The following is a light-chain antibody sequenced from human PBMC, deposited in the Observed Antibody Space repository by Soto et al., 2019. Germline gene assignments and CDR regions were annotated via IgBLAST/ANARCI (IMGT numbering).Light chain of an antibody. Sequence: QMTQSPCRLSACVGERVTSTCRASQSISSWLAWYQQKPGKAPKLLIYGAPSLESGVPSRFSGSRPGTEFTLPIPTPQPDAFATYYCQHYTSYSGTFGQGTTVDIK. CDR2: GAP. V-gene: IGKV1-5*01. CDR1: QSISSW. CDR3: QHYTSYSGT. J-gene: IGKJ1*01.